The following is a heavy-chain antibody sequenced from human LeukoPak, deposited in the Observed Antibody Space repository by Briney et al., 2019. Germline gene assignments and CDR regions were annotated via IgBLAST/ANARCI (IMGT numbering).Heavy chain of an antibody. Sequence: VASVKVSCKASGGTFSSYAISWVRQAPGQGLEWMGGIIPIFGTANYAQKFQGRVTITADESTSTAYMELSSLRSEDTAVYYCARGSGYDKGPYYYYYMDVWGKGTTVTVSS. V-gene: IGHV1-69*13. J-gene: IGHJ6*03. CDR2: IIPIFGTA. CDR1: GGTFSSYA. D-gene: IGHD5-12*01. CDR3: ARGSGYDKGPYYYYYMDV.